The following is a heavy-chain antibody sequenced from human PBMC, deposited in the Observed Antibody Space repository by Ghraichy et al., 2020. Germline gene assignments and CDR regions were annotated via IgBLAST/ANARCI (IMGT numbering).Heavy chain of an antibody. J-gene: IGHJ5*02. CDR2: ISYDGSNK. CDR1: GFTFSNYG. D-gene: IGHD1-26*01. Sequence: GSLRLSCAASGFTFSNYGMHWVRQAPGKGLEWVAVISYDGSNKDYADSVKGRFTISRDNSKNTLYLQMNSLRAEDTALYYCARDRAREQGWFDPWGQGTLVTVSS. V-gene: IGHV3-30-3*01. CDR3: ARDRAREQGWFDP.